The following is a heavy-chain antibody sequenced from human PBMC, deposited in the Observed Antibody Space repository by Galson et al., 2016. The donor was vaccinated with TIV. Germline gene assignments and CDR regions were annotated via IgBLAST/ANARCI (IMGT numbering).Heavy chain of an antibody. J-gene: IGHJ6*03. CDR2: IIPILGVS. V-gene: IGHV1-69*04. CDR1: GGSFSSHS. CDR3: AREKESVVVGSTTPYYYDNMDV. Sequence: SCKASGGSFSSHSINWVRQAPGQGLEWMGRIIPILGVSNYAQKFQGRVTITADTSTSTASMEVSRLNSEDTDTYFCAREKESVVVGSTTPYYYDNMDVWGQGTTVTVSS. D-gene: IGHD2-15*01.